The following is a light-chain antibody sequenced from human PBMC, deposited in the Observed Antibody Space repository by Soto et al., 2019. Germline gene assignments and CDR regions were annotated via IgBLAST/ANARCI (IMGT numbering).Light chain of an antibody. J-gene: IGKJ2*01. CDR2: GAS. Sequence: EIVLTQSPGTLSLSPGERATLSCRASQSVSSSYLAWYQQKPGQAPRLLIYGASIRASSIPDRFSGSGSGTDFTLTISRLEPEDFAVYYCQQYDKSPLYTFGQGTKLEIK. CDR1: QSVSSSY. V-gene: IGKV3-20*01. CDR3: QQYDKSPLYT.